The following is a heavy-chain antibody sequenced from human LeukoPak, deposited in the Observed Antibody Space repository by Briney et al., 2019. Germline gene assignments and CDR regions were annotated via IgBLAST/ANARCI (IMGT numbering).Heavy chain of an antibody. CDR3: ARGEYGSGSYHIDY. CDR2: ISGTSSYI. CDR1: GFTFSSYS. Sequence: GGSLRLSCSASGFTFSSYSMNWVRQAPGKGLEWVSFISGTSSYIYYADSVKGRFTISRDNAKNSLYLQMSSLRAEDTAVYYCARGEYGSGSYHIDYWGQGTLVTVSS. V-gene: IGHV3-21*01. J-gene: IGHJ4*02. D-gene: IGHD3-10*01.